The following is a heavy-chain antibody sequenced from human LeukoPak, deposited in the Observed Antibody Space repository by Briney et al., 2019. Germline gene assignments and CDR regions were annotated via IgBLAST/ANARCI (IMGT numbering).Heavy chain of an antibody. D-gene: IGHD6-13*01. Sequence: KTSETLSLTCAVSGYSISSGYYWAWIRQPPGKGLEWIGSIYHSGSTYYNPSLKSRVNISLNTSKNQFSLKLSSVTAADTAVYYCARQGTYSSSWSSFDYWGQGTLVTVSS. CDR1: GYSISSGYY. CDR2: IYHSGST. V-gene: IGHV4-38-2*01. CDR3: ARQGTYSSSWSSFDY. J-gene: IGHJ4*02.